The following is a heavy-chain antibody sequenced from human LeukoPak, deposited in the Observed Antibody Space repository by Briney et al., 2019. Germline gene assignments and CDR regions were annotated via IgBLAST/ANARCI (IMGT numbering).Heavy chain of an antibody. D-gene: IGHD2-2*01. V-gene: IGHV3-23*01. CDR2: ISGSGGST. Sequence: GGSLRLSCAASGFTFSSYAMSWVRQAPGKGLEWVSAISGSGGSTYYADSVKGRFTISRDNSKNTLYLQMNSLRAEDTAVYHCAKGYCSSTSCYSRFDPWGQGTLVTVSS. CDR3: AKGYCSSTSCYSRFDP. CDR1: GFTFSSYA. J-gene: IGHJ5*02.